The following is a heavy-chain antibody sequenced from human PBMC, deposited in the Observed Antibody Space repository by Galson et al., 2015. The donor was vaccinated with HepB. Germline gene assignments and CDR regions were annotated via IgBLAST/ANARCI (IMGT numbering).Heavy chain of an antibody. CDR3: TTLSAMTYYYDSSGFGTVDY. V-gene: IGHV3-15*01. CDR2: IKSKTDGGTT. J-gene: IGHJ4*02. Sequence: SLRLSCAASGFTFSNAWMSWVRQAPGKGLEWVGRIKSKTDGGTTDYAAPVKGRFTISRDDSKNTLYLQMNSLKTEDTAVYYCTTLSAMTYYYDSSGFGTVDYWGQGTLVTVSS. D-gene: IGHD3-22*01. CDR1: GFTFSNAW.